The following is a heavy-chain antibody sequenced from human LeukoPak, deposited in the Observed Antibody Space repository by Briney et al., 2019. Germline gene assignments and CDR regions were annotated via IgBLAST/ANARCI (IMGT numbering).Heavy chain of an antibody. D-gene: IGHD3-3*01. J-gene: IGHJ4*02. V-gene: IGHV4-34*01. CDR1: GGSFSGYY. CDR3: ASANCDFWSGYYFFDY. CDR2: INHSGST. Sequence: PSETLSLTCAVYGGSFSGYYWSWIRQPPGKGLEWIGEINHSGSTNYSPSLKSRVTISVDTSKNQFSLKLSSVTAADTAVYYCASANCDFWSGYYFFDYWGQGTLVTVSS.